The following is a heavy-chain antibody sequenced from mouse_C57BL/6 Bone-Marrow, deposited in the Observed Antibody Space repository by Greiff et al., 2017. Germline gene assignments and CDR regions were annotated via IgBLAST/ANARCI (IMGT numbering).Heavy chain of an antibody. CDR3: TTDGSYVEYYFDY. CDR2: IDPENGDT. Sequence: EVKLEESGAELVRPGASVKLSCTASGYNIKDDYMHWVKQRPEQGLEWIGWIDPENGDTEYASKFQGKATITADTSSNTAYLQLSSLTSEDTAVYYCTTDGSYVEYYFDYWGQGTTLTVSS. V-gene: IGHV14-4*01. D-gene: IGHD1-1*02. CDR1: GYNIKDDY. J-gene: IGHJ2*01.